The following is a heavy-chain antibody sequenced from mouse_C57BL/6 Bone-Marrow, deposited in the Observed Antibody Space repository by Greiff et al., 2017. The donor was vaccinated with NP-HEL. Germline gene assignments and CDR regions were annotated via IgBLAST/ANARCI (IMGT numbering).Heavy chain of an antibody. CDR1: GYTFTSYW. V-gene: IGHV1-55*01. CDR2: IYPGSGST. J-gene: IGHJ4*01. Sequence: QVQLQQPGAELVKPGASVKMSYKASGYTFTSYWITWVKQRPGQGLEWIGDIYPGSGSTNYNEKFKSKATLTVDTSSSTAYMRLSSLTSEDSAVYYCARSYYGSSFYYYAMDYWGQGTSVTVSS. D-gene: IGHD1-1*01. CDR3: ARSYYGSSFYYYAMDY.